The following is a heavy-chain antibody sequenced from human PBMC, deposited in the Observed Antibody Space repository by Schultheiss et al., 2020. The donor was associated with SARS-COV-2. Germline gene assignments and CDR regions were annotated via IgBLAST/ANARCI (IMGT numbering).Heavy chain of an antibody. D-gene: IGHD3-3*01. J-gene: IGHJ3*02. CDR2: IYYSGST. CDR1: GGSISSYY. Sequence: SETLSLTCTVSGGSISSYYWSWILQPPGKGLEWIGYIYYSGSTNYNPSLKSRVTISVDTSKNQFSLKLSSVTAEDTAVYYCARYPSNRRDFWSGYYSTDDAFDIWGQGTMVTVSS. CDR3: ARYPSNRRDFWSGYYSTDDAFDI. V-gene: IGHV4-59*12.